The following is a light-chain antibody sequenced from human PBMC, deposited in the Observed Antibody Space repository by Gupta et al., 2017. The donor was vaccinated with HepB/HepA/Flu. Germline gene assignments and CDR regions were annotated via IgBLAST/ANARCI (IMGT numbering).Light chain of an antibody. V-gene: IGLV1-47*01. CDR3: AAWDDSLSGPV. J-gene: IGLJ2*01. Sequence: GQRVTISCSGSSSNIGSNYVYWYQQLPGTAPKLLIYRNNQRPSGVPDRFSGSKSGTSASLAISGLRSEDEADYYCAAWDDSLSGPVFGGGTKLTVL. CDR2: RNN. CDR1: SSNIGSNY.